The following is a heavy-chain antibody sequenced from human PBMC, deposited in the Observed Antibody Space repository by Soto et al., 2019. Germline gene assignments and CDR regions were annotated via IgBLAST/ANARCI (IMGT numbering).Heavy chain of an antibody. V-gene: IGHV1-18*01. CDR3: AASKKGYSSGWYVPTPIDY. Sequence: GASVKVSCKASGYTFTSYGISWVRQAPGQGLEWMGWISAYNGNTNYAQKLQGRVTMTTDTSTSTAYMELRSLRSDDTAVYYCAASKKGYSSGWYVPTPIDYWGQGTLVTVSS. D-gene: IGHD6-19*01. CDR1: GYTFTSYG. CDR2: ISAYNGNT. J-gene: IGHJ4*02.